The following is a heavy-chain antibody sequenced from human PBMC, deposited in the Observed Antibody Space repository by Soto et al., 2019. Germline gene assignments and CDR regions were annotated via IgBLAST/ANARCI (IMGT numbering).Heavy chain of an antibody. Sequence: GGSRRLSCAASGLSFSDSAMHWVRQAPGKGLEWIARIRSGANNYLTAYPASVTGRFTISRDDSKNTTYLQMDGLTSDDTAMYFCARGGGIGVNDFWGQGIMVTVSS. CDR2: IRSGANNYLT. CDR3: ARGGGIGVNDF. D-gene: IGHD3-16*01. V-gene: IGHV3-73*01. CDR1: GLSFSDSA. J-gene: IGHJ4*02.